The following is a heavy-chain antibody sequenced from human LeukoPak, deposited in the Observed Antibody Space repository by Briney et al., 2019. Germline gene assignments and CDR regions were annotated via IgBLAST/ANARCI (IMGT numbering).Heavy chain of an antibody. J-gene: IGHJ4*02. Sequence: GGSLRLSCAASGFTFSSYEMNWVRQAPGKGLEWISYITSSGSTMYYADSVKGRFTISRDNAKNSLYLQMNSLRAEDTAIYYCASSSWYALDYWGQGTLVTVSS. CDR2: ITSSGSTM. D-gene: IGHD6-13*01. CDR1: GFTFSSYE. V-gene: IGHV3-48*03. CDR3: ASSSWYALDY.